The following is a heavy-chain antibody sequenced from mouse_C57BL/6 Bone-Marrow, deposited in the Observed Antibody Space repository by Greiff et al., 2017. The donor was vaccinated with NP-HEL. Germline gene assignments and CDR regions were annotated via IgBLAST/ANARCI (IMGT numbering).Heavy chain of an antibody. CDR2: ISNGGGST. D-gene: IGHD1-1*01. V-gene: IGHV5-12*01. Sequence: EVQLQESGGGLVQPGGSLKLSCAASGFTFSDYYMYWVRQTPEKRLEWVAYISNGGGSTYYPDTVKGRFTISRDNAKNTLYLQMSRLKSEDTAMYYCARPTYYGSSYGYFDVWGTGTTVTVSS. CDR3: ARPTYYGSSYGYFDV. J-gene: IGHJ1*03. CDR1: GFTFSDYY.